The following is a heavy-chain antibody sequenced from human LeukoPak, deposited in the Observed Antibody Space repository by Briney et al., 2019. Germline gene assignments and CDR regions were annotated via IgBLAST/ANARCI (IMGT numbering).Heavy chain of an antibody. D-gene: IGHD2-21*01. CDR2: VSPGGYT. CDR3: ARIRCGQGHDMCYNH. J-gene: IGHJ5*02. CDR1: GVSISDYY. V-gene: IGHV4-34*01. Sequence: SETLSLTCAVSGVSISDYYWSWIRQCPGKGLEWIGEVSPGGYTNYNPFLKSRVIISEDPSESHLSLRLRSVTAADTAMYYCARIRCGQGHDMCYNHWAQGTLVTVSS.